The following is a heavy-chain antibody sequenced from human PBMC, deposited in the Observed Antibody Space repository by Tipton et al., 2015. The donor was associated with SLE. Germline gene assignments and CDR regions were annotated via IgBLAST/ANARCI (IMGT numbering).Heavy chain of an antibody. CDR3: ARDGMVSGGWYLQSDF. Sequence: SLRLSCAASGFPFTDYYMSWIRQAPGKGLEWLSYISGSGSTIYYADSVKGRFTISRDNAKNSLYLEMNSLRAEDTAMYYCARDGMVSGGWYLQSDFWGQGMLVTVSS. D-gene: IGHD6-19*01. CDR1: GFPFTDYY. CDR2: ISGSGSTI. J-gene: IGHJ4*02. V-gene: IGHV3-11*04.